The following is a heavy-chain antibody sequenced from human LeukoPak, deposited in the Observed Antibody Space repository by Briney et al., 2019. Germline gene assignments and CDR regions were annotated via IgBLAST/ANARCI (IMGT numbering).Heavy chain of an antibody. Sequence: ASVTVSFTASVYTFTVYYMHWVRQARGQGLEWMGWINPNSGGTNYAQKFQGRVTMTRDTSISTAYMELSRLRSDDTAVYYCASGGATLGFDYWGQGTLVTVSS. V-gene: IGHV1-2*02. CDR3: ASGGATLGFDY. CDR2: INPNSGGT. CDR1: VYTFTVYY. D-gene: IGHD2-15*01. J-gene: IGHJ4*02.